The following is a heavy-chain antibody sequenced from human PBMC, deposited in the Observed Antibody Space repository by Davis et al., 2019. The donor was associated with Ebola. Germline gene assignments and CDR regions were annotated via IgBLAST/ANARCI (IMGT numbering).Heavy chain of an antibody. D-gene: IGHD4-11*01. V-gene: IGHV1-18*01. CDR1: GYAFTSYG. CDR3: ARTTTNGRGNYYYGMDV. Sequence: ASVQVSCKASGYAFTSYGISWVRQAPGQGLEWMGWISAYNGNTNYAQKLQGRVTMTTDTSTSTAYMELRSLRSDDTAVYYCARTTTNGRGNYYYGMDVWGQGTTVTVSS. J-gene: IGHJ6*02. CDR2: ISAYNGNT.